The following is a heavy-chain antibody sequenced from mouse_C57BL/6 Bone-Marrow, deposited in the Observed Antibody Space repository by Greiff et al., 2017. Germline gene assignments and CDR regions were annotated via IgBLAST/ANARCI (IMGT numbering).Heavy chain of an antibody. Sequence: QVQLQQSGAELARPGASVKLSCKASGYTFTSYGISWVKQRTGQGLEWIGEIYPRSGNTYYNEKFKGKATLTADKSSSTAYMELRSLPSEDSAVYFCARFPLYYGYDEGFAYWGRGTVVTVSA. CDR3: ARFPLYYGYDEGFAY. V-gene: IGHV1-81*01. CDR2: IYPRSGNT. CDR1: GYTFTSYG. J-gene: IGHJ3*01. D-gene: IGHD2-2*01.